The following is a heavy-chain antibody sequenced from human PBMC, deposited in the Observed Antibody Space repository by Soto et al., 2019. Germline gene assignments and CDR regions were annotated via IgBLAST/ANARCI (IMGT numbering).Heavy chain of an antibody. J-gene: IGHJ4*02. V-gene: IGHV1-69*19. CDR1: GGTVNTYA. D-gene: IGHD3-10*01. CDR2: ISPMFGAA. Sequence: QVQLVQSGAEMKKPGSSVKVSCQSSGGTVNTYAMNWERQAPGQGPEWMGDISPMFGAANYAPKFQGRVTITADESTGTSYMQLSSLTSEDTALYFCAREVQVHTPAFVYWGQGTLVTVSS. CDR3: AREVQVHTPAFVY.